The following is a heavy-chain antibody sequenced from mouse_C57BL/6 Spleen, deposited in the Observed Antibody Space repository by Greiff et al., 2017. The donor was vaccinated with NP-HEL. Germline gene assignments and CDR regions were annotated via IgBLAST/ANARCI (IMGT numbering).Heavy chain of an antibody. Sequence: EVKLMESGPELVKPGASVKIPCKASGYTFTDYNMDWVKQSHGKSLEWIGDINPNNGGTIYNQKFKGKATLTVDKSSSTAYMELRSLTSEDTAVYYCARAYNDYDWFAYWGQGTLVTVS. V-gene: IGHV1-18*01. D-gene: IGHD2-4*01. CDR1: GYTFTDYN. CDR2: INPNNGGT. CDR3: ARAYNDYDWFAY. J-gene: IGHJ3*01.